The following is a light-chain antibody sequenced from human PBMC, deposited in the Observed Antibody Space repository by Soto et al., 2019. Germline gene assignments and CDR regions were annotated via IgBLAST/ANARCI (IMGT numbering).Light chain of an antibody. Sequence: DVQMTQSPSNLSASVGDRVTITCRASQSISTWLAWYQQKPGKAPKLLIYDASTLEVGVPSRFSGSGSGTEFSLTITSLQPDDFATLYCQQYNDYSRTFGQGTKVEIK. J-gene: IGKJ1*01. CDR1: QSISTW. V-gene: IGKV1-5*01. CDR3: QQYNDYSRT. CDR2: DAS.